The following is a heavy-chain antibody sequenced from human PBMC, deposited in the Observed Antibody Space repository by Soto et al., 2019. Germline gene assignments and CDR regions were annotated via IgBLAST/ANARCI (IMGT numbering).Heavy chain of an antibody. CDR1: GGSISSSSYY. J-gene: IGHJ4*02. D-gene: IGHD4-17*01. V-gene: IGHV4-39*01. Sequence: SETLSLTCTVSGGSISSSSYYWGWIRQPPGKGLEWIGSIYYSGSTYYNPSLKSRVTISVDTSKNQFSLKLSSVTAADTAVYYCARLGDYGDVRFDYWGQGTLVTVSS. CDR3: ARLGDYGDVRFDY. CDR2: IYYSGST.